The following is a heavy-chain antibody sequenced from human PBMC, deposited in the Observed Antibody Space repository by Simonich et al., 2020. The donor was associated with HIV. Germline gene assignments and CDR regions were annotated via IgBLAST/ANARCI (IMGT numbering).Heavy chain of an antibody. CDR1: GGSFSSYY. J-gene: IGHJ5*02. CDR2: IYQRGPT. D-gene: IGHD7-27*01. CDR3: ARHHELGMGWFDP. Sequence: QVQLQQWGAGLLKPSETLSLTCAVYGGSFSSYYWSWVRQHHGKGLEWIGEIYQRGPTNNNPSLNSRVTISVDTSKNQFSLKLSSVTAADTAVYYCARHHELGMGWFDPWGQGTLVTVSS. V-gene: IGHV4-34*01.